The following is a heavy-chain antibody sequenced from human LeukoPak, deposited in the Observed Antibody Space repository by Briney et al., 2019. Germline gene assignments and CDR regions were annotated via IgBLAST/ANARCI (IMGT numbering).Heavy chain of an antibody. CDR2: IIPIFGTA. Sequence: GASVKVSCTASGGTFSSYAISWVRQAPGQGLEWMGGIIPIFGTANYAQKFQGRVTITADESTSTAYMELSSLRSEDTAVYYCALGALWFGYTTYGMDVWGQGTTVTVSS. V-gene: IGHV1-69*13. D-gene: IGHD3-10*01. J-gene: IGHJ6*02. CDR1: GGTFSSYA. CDR3: ALGALWFGYTTYGMDV.